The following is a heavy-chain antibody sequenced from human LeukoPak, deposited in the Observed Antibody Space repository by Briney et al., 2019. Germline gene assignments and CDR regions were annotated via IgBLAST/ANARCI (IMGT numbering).Heavy chain of an antibody. Sequence: GASVKVSCKASGYTFTSYGISWVRQAPGQGLEWMGWISAYNGNTNYAQKLQGRVTMTTDTSTSTAYMELRSLRSDDTAVYYCARVDYYGSGSYRGDTDYWGQGTPVTVSS. V-gene: IGHV1-18*01. CDR1: GYTFTSYG. D-gene: IGHD3-10*01. CDR3: ARVDYYGSGSYRGDTDY. CDR2: ISAYNGNT. J-gene: IGHJ4*02.